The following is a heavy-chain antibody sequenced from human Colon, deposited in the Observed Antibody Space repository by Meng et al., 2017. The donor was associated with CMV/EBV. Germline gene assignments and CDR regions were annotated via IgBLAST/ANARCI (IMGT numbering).Heavy chain of an antibody. CDR2: IGGSGSPM. D-gene: IGHD6-13*01. CDR1: GFPCSDHY. CDR3: ARVSYSSIGF. V-gene: IGHV3-11*01. Sequence: LSCAASGFPCSDHYLSWIRQAPGKGLELISYIGGSGSPMYHADSVKGRFTISRDNAKNSLYLQMNSLRAEDTAVYYCARVSYSSIGFWGQGTLVTVSS. J-gene: IGHJ4*02.